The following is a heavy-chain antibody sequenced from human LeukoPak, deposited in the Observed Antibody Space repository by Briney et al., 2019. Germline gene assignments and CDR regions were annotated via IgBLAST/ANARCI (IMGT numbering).Heavy chain of an antibody. Sequence: SETLSLTCTVSGYSISSGNYYWGWIRQPPGKGLDWIASIHYSGTTYYNPSLKSRVTISVDTSKNHFSLKLSSVTAADTAVYYCARGPTYQPIDSWGQGTLVTVSS. CDR1: GYSISSGNYY. D-gene: IGHD2-2*01. J-gene: IGHJ4*02. V-gene: IGHV4-39*02. CDR2: IHYSGTT. CDR3: ARGPTYQPIDS.